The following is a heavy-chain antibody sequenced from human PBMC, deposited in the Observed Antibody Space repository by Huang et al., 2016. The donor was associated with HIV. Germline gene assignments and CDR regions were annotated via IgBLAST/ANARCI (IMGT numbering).Heavy chain of an antibody. J-gene: IGHJ6*02. CDR1: TFRFGAYW. CDR3: ATKTAGMDI. Sequence: VESGGRLVQPGGSIRLSCVGSTFRFGAYWMSWVRQPPGKGLEWVANIRQNESEKYYVESVKGRFNISRDNAKKGVFLEMNNVRVEDTATYFCATKTAGMDIWGQGTTVTVS. D-gene: IGHD1-7*01. V-gene: IGHV3-7*03. CDR2: IRQNESEK.